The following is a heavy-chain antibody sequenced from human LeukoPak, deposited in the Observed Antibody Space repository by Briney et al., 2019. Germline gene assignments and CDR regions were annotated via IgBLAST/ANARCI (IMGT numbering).Heavy chain of an antibody. CDR2: ISYSSSPI. J-gene: IGHJ4*02. V-gene: IGHV3-48*01. Sequence: PGGSLRLSCAASGFTFSTYSMKWVRQAPGKGLECVSYISYSSSPIYYADSVKGRFTISRDNVKNSLYLQMNSLRAEDTAVYYCARAVGNHFDYWGQGTLVTVSS. CDR3: ARAVGNHFDY. CDR1: GFTFSTYS. D-gene: IGHD4-23*01.